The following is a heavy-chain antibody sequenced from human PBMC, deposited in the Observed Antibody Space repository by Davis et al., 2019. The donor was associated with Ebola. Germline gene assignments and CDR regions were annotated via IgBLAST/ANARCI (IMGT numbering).Heavy chain of an antibody. Sequence: SVKVSCKASGYTFTSYGISWVRQAPGQGLEWMGGIIPIFGTANYAQKFQGRVTITADKSTSTAYMELSSLRSEDTAVYYCARDRIDDSSGYDAFDIWGQGTMVTVSS. CDR1: GYTFTSYG. CDR2: IIPIFGTA. V-gene: IGHV1-69*06. CDR3: ARDRIDDSSGYDAFDI. J-gene: IGHJ3*02. D-gene: IGHD3-22*01.